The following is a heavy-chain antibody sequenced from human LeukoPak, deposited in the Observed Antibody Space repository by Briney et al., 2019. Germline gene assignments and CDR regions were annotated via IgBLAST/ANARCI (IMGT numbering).Heavy chain of an antibody. V-gene: IGHV3-21*01. CDR1: GFTFSSYS. Sequence: PGGSLRLSCAASGFTFSSYSMNWVRQAPGKGLEWVSSISSSSSYIYYADSVKGRFTISRDNAKNSLYLQMNSLRAEDTAVYYCARALIGVGAPFDYWGQGTLVTVSS. CDR3: ARALIGVGAPFDY. CDR2: ISSSSSYI. D-gene: IGHD1-26*01. J-gene: IGHJ4*02.